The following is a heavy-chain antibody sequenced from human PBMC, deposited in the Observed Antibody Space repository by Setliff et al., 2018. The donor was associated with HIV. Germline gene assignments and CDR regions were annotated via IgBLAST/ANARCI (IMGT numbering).Heavy chain of an antibody. J-gene: IGHJ3*02. CDR3: AKDYGDGHNWGAFDI. V-gene: IGHV3-9*01. CDR1: GFTFDDYA. CDR2: INWNSGTI. Sequence: GGFLRLSCAASGFTFDDYAMHWGRQAPGKGLEWVSGINWNSGTIAYADFVKGRFTISRDNTKNFVFLEMTNLRPEDTALYFCAKDYGDGHNWGAFDISGQGTMVTVSS. D-gene: IGHD1-1*01.